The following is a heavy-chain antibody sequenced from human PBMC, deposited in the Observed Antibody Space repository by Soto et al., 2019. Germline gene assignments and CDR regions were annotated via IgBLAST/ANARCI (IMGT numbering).Heavy chain of an antibody. V-gene: IGHV3-23*01. D-gene: IGHD6-19*01. CDR3: AKGGYSSGWYADY. J-gene: IGHJ4*02. Sequence: EVQLLESGGGLVKPGGSLRLSCAASGFTFSSYAMSWVRQAPGKGLEWVSAISGSGGSTYYADSVKGRFTISGDNSKNTLYLQMNSLRAEDTAVYYCAKGGYSSGWYADYWGQGTLVTVSA. CDR1: GFTFSSYA. CDR2: ISGSGGST.